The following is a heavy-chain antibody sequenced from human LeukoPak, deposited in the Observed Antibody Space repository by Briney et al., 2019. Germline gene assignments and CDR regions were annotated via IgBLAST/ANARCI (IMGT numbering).Heavy chain of an antibody. CDR3: AKDNRRHYTSGPNPDSLH. Sequence: GGSLRLSCAASGFTFSNNWMHWVRQPPGKGLEWVSGISWNSGSIDYADSVKGRFTISRDNAKNSLYLQMNSLRVEDTAFYYCAKDNRRHYTSGPNPDSLHWGQGALVTVSS. D-gene: IGHD6-19*01. V-gene: IGHV3-9*01. CDR1: GFTFSNNW. CDR2: ISWNSGSI. J-gene: IGHJ4*02.